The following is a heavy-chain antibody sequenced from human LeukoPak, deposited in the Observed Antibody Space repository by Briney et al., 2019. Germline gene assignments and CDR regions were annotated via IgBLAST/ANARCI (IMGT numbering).Heavy chain of an antibody. J-gene: IGHJ4*02. Sequence: SETLSLTCAVYGGSFSGYYWSWICQPPGKGLEWIGGINHSGSTNYNPSLKSRVTISVDTSKTQFPLNLSSVTAADTAVYYCARAGVIAARPTTFDYWGQGTLVTVSS. CDR3: ARAGVIAARPTTFDY. CDR1: GGSFSGYY. V-gene: IGHV4-34*01. D-gene: IGHD6-6*01. CDR2: INHSGST.